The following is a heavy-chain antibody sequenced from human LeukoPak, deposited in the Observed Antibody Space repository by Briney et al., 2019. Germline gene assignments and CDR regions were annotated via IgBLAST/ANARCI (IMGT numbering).Heavy chain of an antibody. CDR1: GYTFTSYD. J-gene: IGHJ1*01. CDR3: ARGEGYCSSTSCPEYFQH. D-gene: IGHD2-2*01. Sequence: ASVKVSSKASGYTFTSYDINWVRQAPGQGLEWMGWINPNSGGTNYAQKFQGRVTMTRDTSISTAYMELSRLRSDDTAVYYCARGEGYCSSTSCPEYFQHWGQGTLVTVSS. V-gene: IGHV1-2*02. CDR2: INPNSGGT.